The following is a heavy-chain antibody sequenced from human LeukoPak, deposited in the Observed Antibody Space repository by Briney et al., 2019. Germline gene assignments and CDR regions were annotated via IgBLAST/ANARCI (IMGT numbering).Heavy chain of an antibody. J-gene: IGHJ4*02. CDR2: IYSGGST. D-gene: IGHD3-22*01. Sequence: GGSLRLSCAASGFTVSSNYMSWVRQAPGKGLEWVSVIYSGGSTYYADSVKGRFTISRDNSKNTLYLQMNSLRAEDTAVYYCAGHFYDSSGYYYVFDYWGQGTLVTVSS. CDR3: AGHFYDSSGYYYVFDY. CDR1: GFTVSSNY. V-gene: IGHV3-53*01.